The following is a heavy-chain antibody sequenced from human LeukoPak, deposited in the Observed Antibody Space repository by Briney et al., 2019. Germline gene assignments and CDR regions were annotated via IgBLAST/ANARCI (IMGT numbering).Heavy chain of an antibody. J-gene: IGHJ4*02. CDR1: GGSIGRNS. Sequence: SETLSLTCTVSGGSIGRNSWNWIRQAPGKGLEWIGNIHYTGRTNYSPSLESRVTISPHTSKNQFSLRMNSVTAADTAVYYCAREAASSSSGEIDFWGQGTLVTVSS. V-gene: IGHV4-59*12. CDR3: AREAASSSSGEIDF. CDR2: IHYTGRT. D-gene: IGHD7-27*01.